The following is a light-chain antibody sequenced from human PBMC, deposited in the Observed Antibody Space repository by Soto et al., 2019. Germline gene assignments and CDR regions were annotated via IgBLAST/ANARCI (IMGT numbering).Light chain of an antibody. CDR3: QKYCSSRS. CDR2: GAS. J-gene: IGKJ1*01. V-gene: IGKV3-20*01. Sequence: VLTQSPGTLSLSPGERATLSCRASQSVTSSYLAWYQQKPGQAPRLLIYGASNRATGIPDRFSGSGSGTDLRLTIRRKEYHDFSVFWCQKYCSSRSFGECTKVDI. CDR1: QSVTSSY.